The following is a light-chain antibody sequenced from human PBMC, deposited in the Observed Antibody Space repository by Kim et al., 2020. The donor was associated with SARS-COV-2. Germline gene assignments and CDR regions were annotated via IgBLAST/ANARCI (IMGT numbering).Light chain of an antibody. CDR3: QEYGSSVSVT. J-gene: IGKJ5*01. CDR2: GAS. CDR1: QSFSSSY. Sequence: EIVLTQSPGTLSLSPGERATLSCRASQSFSSSYYLAWYQQKPGQAPRLLMYGASSRATGIPDRFSVSGSGTDFTLTISRLEPEDFGVYYCQEYGSSVSVTFGQGTRLEIK. V-gene: IGKV3-20*01.